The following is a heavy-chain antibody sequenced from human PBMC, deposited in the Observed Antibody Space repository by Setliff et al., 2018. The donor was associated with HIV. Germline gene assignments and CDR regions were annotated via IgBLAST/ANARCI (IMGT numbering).Heavy chain of an antibody. CDR3: ATRRGGYSGALDY. D-gene: IGHD5-12*01. Sequence: SVKVSCKASGGTFSRCVISWVRQAPGQGLEWLGEIIPFFATANYAQKFQGRVTITADESTSTVFMQLSSLRSEDTAVYYCATRRGGYSGALDYWGQGTLVTVSS. V-gene: IGHV1-69*13. CDR2: IIPFFATA. CDR1: GGTFSRCV. J-gene: IGHJ4*02.